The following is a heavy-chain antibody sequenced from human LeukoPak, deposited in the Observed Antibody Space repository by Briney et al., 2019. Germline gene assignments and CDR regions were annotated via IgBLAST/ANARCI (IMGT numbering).Heavy chain of an antibody. CDR3: ATMAVRGFDQ. V-gene: IGHV3-66*01. Sequence: GGSLRLSCAAAGFNVSSKYMSWVRQAPGKGLEWASVIYSGGSTYYAVSVRARFIISRDNSKNTLYLQMNSLRAEDTAVYYCATMAVRGFDQWGQGTLVTVSS. J-gene: IGHJ4*02. CDR1: GFNVSSKY. CDR2: IYSGGST. D-gene: IGHD3-10*01.